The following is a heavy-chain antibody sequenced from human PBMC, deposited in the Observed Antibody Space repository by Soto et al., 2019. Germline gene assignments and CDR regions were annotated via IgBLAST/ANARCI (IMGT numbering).Heavy chain of an antibody. J-gene: IGHJ4*02. D-gene: IGHD2-15*01. Sequence: QVQLQESGPGLVKPSQTLSLTCTVSGGSISSGDYYWSWIRQPPGKGLEWIGSIYYSGSTYYNPSLKSRVTISGYASKNQSTLKLNSVTAADTAVYSCASRHSCQYFDYWGQGTLVTVSS. CDR2: IYYSGST. V-gene: IGHV4-30-4*01. CDR1: GGSISSGDYY. CDR3: ASRHSCQYFDY.